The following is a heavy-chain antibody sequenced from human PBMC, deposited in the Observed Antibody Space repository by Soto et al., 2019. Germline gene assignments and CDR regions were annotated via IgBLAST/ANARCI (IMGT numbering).Heavy chain of an antibody. Sequence: EVQLVESGGALVQPGGSLRLSCAASGFTFSDHHMDWVRQAPGKGLEWVGRTRNKGNSYTTEYAASVNGRFTISRDELYHSPYMQINRRHTGDTAVSYGAFVGATRAYWVQGSLVTVSA. J-gene: IGHJ4*02. CDR2: TRNKGNSYTT. CDR3: AFVGATRAY. D-gene: IGHD1-26*01. V-gene: IGHV3-72*01. CDR1: GFTFSDHH.